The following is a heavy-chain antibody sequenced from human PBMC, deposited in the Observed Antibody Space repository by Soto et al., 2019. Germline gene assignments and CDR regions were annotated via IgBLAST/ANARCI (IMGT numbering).Heavy chain of an antibody. D-gene: IGHD6-13*01. CDR3: AREKRIEEAGNDFDV. V-gene: IGHV3-30*03. J-gene: IGHJ3*01. Sequence: SCASSEFSFINYFVYCVRQSPGKGLDWVSLISYDVIKKYYAGSVKCRFKISRDNSKNMLYLQMNSLRAEDTAVYYCAREKRIEEAGNDFDVWGQGTMV. CDR2: ISYDVIKK. CDR1: EFSFINYF.